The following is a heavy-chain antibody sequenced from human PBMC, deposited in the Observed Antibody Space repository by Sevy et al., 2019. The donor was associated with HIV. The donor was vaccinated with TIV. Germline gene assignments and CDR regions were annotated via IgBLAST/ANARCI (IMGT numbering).Heavy chain of an antibody. CDR1: GFSFGDYA. D-gene: IGHD1-26*01. CDR2: LKNNARGGTL. V-gene: IGHV3-49*04. J-gene: IGHJ4*02. CDR3: TPRKGAQSIFDY. Sequence: GGYLRLSCTASGFSFGDYAMNWVRQAPGKGLEWVAFLKNNARGGTLDHAASVKGRFTISRDDSKSIVYLQMNDLRTEETGVYYCTPRKGAQSIFDYWGQGAPVTVSS.